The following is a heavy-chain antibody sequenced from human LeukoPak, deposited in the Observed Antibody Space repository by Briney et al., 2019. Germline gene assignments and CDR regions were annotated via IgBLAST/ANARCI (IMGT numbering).Heavy chain of an antibody. CDR2: INPNSGGT. CDR3: ARPSISANWFDP. D-gene: IGHD3-9*01. J-gene: IGHJ5*02. Sequence: ASVKVSCKASGYTFTGYYMHWVRQAPGQGLGWMGWINPNSGGTNYAQKFQGRVTMTRDTSISTAYMELSRLRSDDTAVYYCARPSISANWFDPWGQGTLVTVSS. CDR1: GYTFTGYY. V-gene: IGHV1-2*02.